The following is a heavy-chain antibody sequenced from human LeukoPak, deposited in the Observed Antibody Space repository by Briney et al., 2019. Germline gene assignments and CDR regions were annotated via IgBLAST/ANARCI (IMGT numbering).Heavy chain of an antibody. CDR1: GGSISSYY. Sequence: SETLSLTCTVSGGSISSYYWSWIRQPPGKGLEWIGYIYTSGSTNYNPSLKSRVTISVDTSKNQFSLKLSSVTAADTAVYYCARHGRDRYYDILTGYYAHYYMDVWGQGTTVTVSS. D-gene: IGHD3-9*01. V-gene: IGHV4-4*09. CDR2: IYTSGST. J-gene: IGHJ6*03. CDR3: ARHGRDRYYDILTGYYAHYYMDV.